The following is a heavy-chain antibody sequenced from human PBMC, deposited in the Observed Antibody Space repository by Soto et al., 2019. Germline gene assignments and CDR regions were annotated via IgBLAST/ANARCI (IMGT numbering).Heavy chain of an antibody. J-gene: IGHJ6*02. CDR3: ARDVPRIYYGSNLDFDAMDV. Sequence: SVKVSCKASGCTFSNHAINWVRQAPGQGLEWMGMINPFFKSTNYAQKFQGRVTLTADESTSTAYMDLSSLRSDDTAVYYCARDVPRIYYGSNLDFDAMDVWGQGTMVTVSS. V-gene: IGHV1-69*13. CDR1: GCTFSNHA. D-gene: IGHD1-26*01. CDR2: INPFFKST.